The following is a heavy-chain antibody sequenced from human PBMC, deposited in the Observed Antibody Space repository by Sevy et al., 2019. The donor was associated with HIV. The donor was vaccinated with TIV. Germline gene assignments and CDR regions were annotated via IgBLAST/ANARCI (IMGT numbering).Heavy chain of an antibody. Sequence: ASVKVSCKASGGTFSSYAISWVRQAPGQGLEWMGRIIPILGIANYAQKFQGRVTITADKSTSTAYMELSSLRPEDTAVYYCASGRDSSGYYSYYYGMDVWGQGTTVTVSS. CDR3: ASGRDSSGYYSYYYGMDV. J-gene: IGHJ6*02. CDR2: IIPILGIA. CDR1: GGTFSSYA. V-gene: IGHV1-69*04. D-gene: IGHD3-22*01.